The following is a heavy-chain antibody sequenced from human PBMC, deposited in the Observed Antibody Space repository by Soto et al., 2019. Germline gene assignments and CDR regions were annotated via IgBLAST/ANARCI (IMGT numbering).Heavy chain of an antibody. Sequence: QVQLQESGPGLVKPSETLSLTCIVSGGSVSNDAYYWSWIRQPPGKGLEWIGYISHSGSTYYNPSLNSRLTISVETSANQFSVKVSSVTAADTAVYYCARLGIGWEFPFDSWGQGTLVNVSS. D-gene: IGHD1-26*01. CDR1: GGSVSNDAYY. CDR3: ARLGIGWEFPFDS. CDR2: ISHSGST. V-gene: IGHV4-61*08. J-gene: IGHJ4*02.